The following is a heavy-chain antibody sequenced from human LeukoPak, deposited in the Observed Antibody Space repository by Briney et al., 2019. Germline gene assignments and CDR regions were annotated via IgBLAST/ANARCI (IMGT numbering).Heavy chain of an antibody. V-gene: IGHV4-4*02. CDR2: IYHSGST. CDR1: GGSISSSNW. CDR3: ARVYLGGIVVVPAAIGSLDY. Sequence: SGTLSLTCAVSGGSISSSNWWSWVRQPPGKGLEWIGEIYHSGSTNYNPSLKSRVTISVDTSKNQFSLKLSSVTAADTAVYYCARVYLGGIVVVPAAIGSLDYWGQGTLVTVSS. D-gene: IGHD2-2*02. J-gene: IGHJ4*02.